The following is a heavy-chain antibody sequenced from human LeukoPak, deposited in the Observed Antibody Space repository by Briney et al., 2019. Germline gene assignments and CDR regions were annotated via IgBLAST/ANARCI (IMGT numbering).Heavy chain of an antibody. D-gene: IGHD2-15*01. Sequence: PGGSLRLSCAASGFTFSSYGMHWVRQAPGKGLEWVAVIWYDGSNKYYADSVKGRFTISRDNSKNTLYLQMNSLRAEDTAVYYCARQGCSAGSCYLDYWGQGILVTVSS. V-gene: IGHV3-33*01. CDR1: GFTFSSYG. CDR2: IWYDGSNK. CDR3: ARQGCSAGSCYLDY. J-gene: IGHJ4*02.